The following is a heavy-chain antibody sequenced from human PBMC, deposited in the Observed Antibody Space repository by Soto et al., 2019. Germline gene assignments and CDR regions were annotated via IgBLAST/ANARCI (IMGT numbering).Heavy chain of an antibody. V-gene: IGHV1-69*01. CDR2: IIPLFNVA. D-gene: IGHD4-4*01. CDR1: GGTFSNFA. Sequence: QVQLVQSGPEVKKPGSSVKVSCEASGGTFSNFAVNWVRQAPGQGLEWVGGIIPLFNVAKYAQKFEGRVTIVSDDSTRTAYMDLSSLRSDDTAVYYCAASVRDVLGYDYKDTEGIDIWGQGTMVTVSS. CDR3: AASVRDVLGYDYKDTEGIDI. J-gene: IGHJ3*02.